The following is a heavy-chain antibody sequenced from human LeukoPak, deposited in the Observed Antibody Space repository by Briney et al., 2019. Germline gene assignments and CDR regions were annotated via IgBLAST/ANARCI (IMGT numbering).Heavy chain of an antibody. V-gene: IGHV3-30*02. CDR1: GFTFSTYG. D-gene: IGHD6-19*01. CDR2: IRYDGSNK. Sequence: GGSLRLSCAVSGFTFSTYGMHWVRQAPGKGLEWVAFIRYDGSNKYYADSVKGRFTISRDNSKNTLYLQMNSLRAEDTAVYYCARGAVADLPYFDYWGQGTLVTVSS. J-gene: IGHJ4*02. CDR3: ARGAVADLPYFDY.